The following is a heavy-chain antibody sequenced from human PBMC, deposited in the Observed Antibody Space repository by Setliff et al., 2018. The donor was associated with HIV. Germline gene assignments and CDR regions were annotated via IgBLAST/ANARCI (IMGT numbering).Heavy chain of an antibody. CDR2: FDPQYDKT. CDR1: GYTLTELS. J-gene: IGHJ1*01. V-gene: IGHV1-24*01. Sequence: ASVKVSCKVSGYTLTELSIHWVRQAPGKGLEWMGGFDPQYDKTFYAQKFQGRLTMTEDTSTDTAYMELSSLRSDDTAMYYCATDPGYSSTWYSESFQHWGQGTAVTVS. CDR3: ATDPGYSSTWYSESFQH. D-gene: IGHD6-13*01.